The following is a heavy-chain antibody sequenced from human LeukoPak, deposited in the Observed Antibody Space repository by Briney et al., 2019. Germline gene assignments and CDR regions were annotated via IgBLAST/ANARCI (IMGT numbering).Heavy chain of an antibody. CDR1: GGTFSSYA. D-gene: IGHD6-13*01. V-gene: IGHV1-69*13. J-gene: IGHJ6*03. CDR2: IIPIFGTA. Sequence: ASVKVSCKASGGTFSSYAISWVRQAPGQGLEWMGGIIPIFGTANYAQKFQGRVTITADESTSTAYMELSSLRSEDTAVYYCASVSLQSRSRVSYYYYMDVWGKGTTVTVSS. CDR3: ASVSLQSRSRVSYYYYMDV.